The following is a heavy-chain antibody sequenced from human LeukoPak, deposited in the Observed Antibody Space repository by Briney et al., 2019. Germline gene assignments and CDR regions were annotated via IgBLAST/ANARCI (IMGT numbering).Heavy chain of an antibody. D-gene: IGHD6-19*01. J-gene: IGHJ4*02. CDR3: AKGNGQWLALGCFDY. Sequence: GGSLRLSCAASGFTFSSYAMSWVRQAPGKGLEWVSGISWNSGSIGYADSVKGRFTISRDNAKNSLYLQMNSLRAEDTALCYCAKGNGQWLALGCFDYWGQGTLVTASS. CDR1: GFTFSSYA. V-gene: IGHV3-9*01. CDR2: ISWNSGSI.